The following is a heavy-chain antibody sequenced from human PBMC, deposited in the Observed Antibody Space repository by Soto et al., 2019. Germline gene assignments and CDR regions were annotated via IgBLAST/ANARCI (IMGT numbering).Heavy chain of an antibody. CDR2: TYFRSKWYN. J-gene: IGHJ5*02. CDR1: GDSVSSNTAS. Sequence: QTLSLTCAIFGDSVSSNTASWNWIRQSPSRGLEWLGRTYFRSKWYNDYAVSVKSRIIINPDTSNNQFSLQLNSVTPEDTAVYFCAKGDNLGPKTGYAFDPWGQGIMVTVSS. D-gene: IGHD5-12*01. V-gene: IGHV6-1*01. CDR3: AKGDNLGPKTGYAFDP.